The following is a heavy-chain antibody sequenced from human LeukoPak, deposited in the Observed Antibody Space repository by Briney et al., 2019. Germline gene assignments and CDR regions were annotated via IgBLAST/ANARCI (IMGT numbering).Heavy chain of an antibody. Sequence: GGSLRLSCAASGFTFDDYAMHWVRQAPGKGLEWVSGISWNSGSIGYADSVKGRFTISRDNAKNSLYLQMNSLRAEDTALYYCAEDLRRNTMVRNYYYGMDVWGQGTTVTVSS. D-gene: IGHD3-10*01. J-gene: IGHJ6*02. V-gene: IGHV3-9*01. CDR3: AEDLRRNTMVRNYYYGMDV. CDR2: ISWNSGSI. CDR1: GFTFDDYA.